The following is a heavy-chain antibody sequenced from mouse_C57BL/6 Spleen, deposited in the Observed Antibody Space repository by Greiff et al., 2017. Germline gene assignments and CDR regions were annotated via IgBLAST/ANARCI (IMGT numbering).Heavy chain of an antibody. CDR2: ITHSGET. D-gene: IGHD2-12*01. V-gene: IGHV12-3*01. CDR1: GFPITSGYY. Sequence: VQGVESGPGLVKPSQSLFLTCSTTGFPITSGYYWIWIRQSPGKPLEWMGYITHSGETVYHPSLQSPISITREPSKNQFFLQLNSVTTEDTAMYYCAGTVTGYAMDYWGQGTSVTVSS. CDR3: AGTVTGYAMDY. J-gene: IGHJ4*01.